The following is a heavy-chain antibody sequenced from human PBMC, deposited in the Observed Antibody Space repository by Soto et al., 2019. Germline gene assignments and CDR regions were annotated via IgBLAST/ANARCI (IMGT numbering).Heavy chain of an antibody. CDR1: GFTFSSHA. CDR3: AKRGSGSYSYMDV. V-gene: IGHV3-23*01. CDR2: ISYSGGTT. Sequence: GGSLRLSCAASGFTFSSHAMGWVRQAPGKGLEWVSAISYSGGTTLYADSVKGRFTISRDNSKNTLYLQMNSLRAEDTAVYYCAKRGSGSYSYMDVWGKGTTVTVSS. D-gene: IGHD3-10*01. J-gene: IGHJ6*03.